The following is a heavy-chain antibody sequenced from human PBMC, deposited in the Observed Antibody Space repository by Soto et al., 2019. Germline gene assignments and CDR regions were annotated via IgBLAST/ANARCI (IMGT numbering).Heavy chain of an antibody. V-gene: IGHV1-3*05. J-gene: IGHJ4*02. CDR1: GYTFTSYA. D-gene: IGHD4-17*01. CDR3: ARITPHDYPFDY. CDR2: INAGNGNT. Sequence: QVQLVQSGAEEKKPGASVKVSCKASGYTFTSYAMHWVRQAPGQRLEWMGWINAGNGNTKYSQKFQGRVTITRDTSAYTAYMELSSLRSEKTAVYYCARITPHDYPFDYWGQGTLVTVSS.